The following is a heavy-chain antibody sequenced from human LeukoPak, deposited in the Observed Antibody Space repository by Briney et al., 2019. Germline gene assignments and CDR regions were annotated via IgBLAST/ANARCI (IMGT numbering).Heavy chain of an antibody. J-gene: IGHJ4*02. CDR1: GFNFRNYA. CDR2: IRFDGGHK. Sequence: GGSLRLSCAASGFNFRNYAMHWVRQAPGKEPEWVALIRFDGGHKYYADSVKGRFTISRDNSRDTLSLQMSSLRAEDTALYYCIRSAYCTGGTCYSKTFDYWGQGSLVTVSP. CDR3: IRSAYCTGGTCYSKTFDY. D-gene: IGHD2-15*01. V-gene: IGHV3-30*02.